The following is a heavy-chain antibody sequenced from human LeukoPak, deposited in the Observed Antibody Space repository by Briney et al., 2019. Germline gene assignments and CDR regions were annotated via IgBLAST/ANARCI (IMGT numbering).Heavy chain of an antibody. CDR3: ATGTHYDLLPF. Sequence: ASVKVSCKVSGYSITELSTHRVRQAPGKGLEWMGGFDPGSGEVIYEQKFQDRVTMTEDTSTDTAYMELSSLRSEDTALYYCATGTHYDLLPFWGQGTLVTVSS. CDR2: FDPGSGEV. V-gene: IGHV1-24*01. CDR1: GYSITELS. J-gene: IGHJ4*02. D-gene: IGHD3-9*01.